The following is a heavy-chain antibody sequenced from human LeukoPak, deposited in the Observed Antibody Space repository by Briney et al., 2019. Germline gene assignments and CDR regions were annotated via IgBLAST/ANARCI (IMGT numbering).Heavy chain of an antibody. CDR3: ARTYDILTGYTPDTYYYYYYMDV. CDR1: GGTFSSYA. V-gene: IGHV1-69*13. J-gene: IGHJ6*03. CDR2: IIPIFGTA. Sequence: GASVKVSCKASGGTFSSYAISWVRQAPGQGLEWMGGIIPIFGTANYAQKFQGRVTITADESTSTAHMELSSLRSEDTAVYYCARTYDILTGYTPDTYYYYYYMDVWGKGTTVTVSS. D-gene: IGHD3-9*01.